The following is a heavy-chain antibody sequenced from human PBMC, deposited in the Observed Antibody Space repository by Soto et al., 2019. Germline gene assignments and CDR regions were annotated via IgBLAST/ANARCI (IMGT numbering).Heavy chain of an antibody. CDR1: GGTFSSYA. Sequence: SVKVSCKASGGTFSSYAISWVRQAPGQGLEWMGGIIPIFGTANYAQKFQGRVTITADESTSTAYMELSSLRSEDTAVYYCARGPPTGVTGTYYYYYGRDVWGQGTTVTVSS. V-gene: IGHV1-69*13. J-gene: IGHJ6*02. CDR3: ARGPPTGVTGTYYYYYGRDV. D-gene: IGHD1-20*01. CDR2: IIPIFGTA.